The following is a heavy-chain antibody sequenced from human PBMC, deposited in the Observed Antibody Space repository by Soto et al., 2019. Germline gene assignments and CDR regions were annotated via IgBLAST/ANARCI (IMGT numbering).Heavy chain of an antibody. CDR2: IYSGGST. CDR3: ARDPYY. V-gene: IGHV3-53*01. CDR1: GFTFSSYG. Sequence: GGSLRLSCAASGFTFSSYGMHWVRKAPGKGLEWVSVIYSGGSTYYADSVKGRFTISRDNSKNTLYLQMNSLRAEDTAVYYCARDPYYWGQGTLVTVSS. J-gene: IGHJ4*02.